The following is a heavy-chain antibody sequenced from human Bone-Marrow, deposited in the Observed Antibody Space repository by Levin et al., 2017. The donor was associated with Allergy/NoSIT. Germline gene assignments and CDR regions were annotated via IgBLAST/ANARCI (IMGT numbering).Heavy chain of an antibody. V-gene: IGHV3-23*01. Sequence: GGSLRLSCGASGFTFSNYAMNWVPQAPGKGLEWVSSIGDSGDKTFYADSVKGRFTISRDNSKDTLYLQMNSLRAEDTALYYCAKDRDRYGWDFDYWGQGTLVTVSS. J-gene: IGHJ4*02. CDR3: AKDRDRYGWDFDY. CDR2: IGDSGDKT. CDR1: GFTFSNYA. D-gene: IGHD5-18*01.